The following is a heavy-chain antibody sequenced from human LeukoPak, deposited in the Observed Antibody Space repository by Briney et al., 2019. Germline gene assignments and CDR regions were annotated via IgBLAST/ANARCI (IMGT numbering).Heavy chain of an antibody. Sequence: SETLSLTCTVSGGSISSYYWSWIRQPPGKGLEWIGYIYYSGSTNYNPSLKSRVTISVDTSKNQFSLKLSSVTAADTAVYYCATLEGGNWYYFDYWGQGILVTVSS. V-gene: IGHV4-59*01. CDR1: GGSISSYY. CDR2: IYYSGST. J-gene: IGHJ4*02. D-gene: IGHD1-1*01. CDR3: ATLEGGNWYYFDY.